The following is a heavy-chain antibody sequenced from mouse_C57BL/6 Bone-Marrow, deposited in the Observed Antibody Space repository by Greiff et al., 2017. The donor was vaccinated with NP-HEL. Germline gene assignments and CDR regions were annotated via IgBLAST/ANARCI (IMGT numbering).Heavy chain of an antibody. CDR2: IRNKANGYTT. J-gene: IGHJ2*01. Sequence: EVHLVESGGGLVQPGGSLSLSCAASGFTFTDYYMSWVRQPPGKALEWLGFIRNKANGYTTEYSASVEGRFTISRDNSQSILYLQMNALRAEDSATYYCARSLYGSSYVDDWGQGTTLTVSS. V-gene: IGHV7-3*01. D-gene: IGHD1-1*01. CDR3: ARSLYGSSYVDD. CDR1: GFTFTDYY.